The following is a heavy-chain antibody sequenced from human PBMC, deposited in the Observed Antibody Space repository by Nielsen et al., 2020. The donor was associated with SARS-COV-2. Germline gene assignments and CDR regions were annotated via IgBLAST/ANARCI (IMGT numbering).Heavy chain of an antibody. V-gene: IGHV4-59*12. Sequence: GSLRPSCTVSGGSISSYYWSWIRQPPGKGLEWIGYIYYSGSTYYNPSLKSRVTISVDTSKNQFSLKLSSVTAADTAVYYCARDGEYWGQGTLVTVSS. D-gene: IGHD3-10*01. CDR1: GGSISSYY. CDR2: IYYSGST. J-gene: IGHJ4*02. CDR3: ARDGEY.